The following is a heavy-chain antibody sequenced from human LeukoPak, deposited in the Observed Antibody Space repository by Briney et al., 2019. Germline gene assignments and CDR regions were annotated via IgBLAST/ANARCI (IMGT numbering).Heavy chain of an antibody. Sequence: GGSLRLSCAASGFTFSSYSMNWVRQAPWKGLEWVSSISSSSSYIYYADSVKGRFTISRDNSKNTLYLQMNSLRAEDTAVYYCAKDGEGGSYYFDYWGQGTLVTVSS. CDR1: GFTFSSYS. J-gene: IGHJ4*02. CDR2: ISSSSSYI. D-gene: IGHD1-26*01. CDR3: AKDGEGGSYYFDY. V-gene: IGHV3-21*04.